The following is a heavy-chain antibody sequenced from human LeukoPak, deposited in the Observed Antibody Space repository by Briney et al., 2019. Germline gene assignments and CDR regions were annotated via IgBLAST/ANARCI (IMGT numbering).Heavy chain of an antibody. CDR1: GFTFSSYS. D-gene: IGHD3-10*01. J-gene: IGHJ4*02. Sequence: GGSLRLSCAASGFTFSSYSMNWVRQAPGKGLEWVSSISSRSIYIYYADSVKGRFTISRDNAKNSLYLQMNSLRAEDTAVYYCATLGVRGAPYYFDYWGQGTLVTASS. CDR3: ATLGVRGAPYYFDY. CDR2: ISSRSIYI. V-gene: IGHV3-21*01.